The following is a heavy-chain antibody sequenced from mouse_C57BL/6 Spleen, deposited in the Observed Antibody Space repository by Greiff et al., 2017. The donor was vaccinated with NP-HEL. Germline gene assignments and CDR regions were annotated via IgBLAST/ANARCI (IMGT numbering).Heavy chain of an antibody. V-gene: IGHV3-6*01. CDR2: ISYDGSH. CDR1: GYSITSGYY. Sequence: EVQLQESGPGLVKPSQSLSLTCSVTGYSITSGYYWYWIRQFPGNKLEWMGYISYDGSHNYNPSLKNRISITRDTSKKQFFLKLNSVTTEDTATYYCARAPYYRAMDYWGQGTSVTVSS. J-gene: IGHJ4*01. CDR3: ARAPYYRAMDY. D-gene: IGHD2-14*01.